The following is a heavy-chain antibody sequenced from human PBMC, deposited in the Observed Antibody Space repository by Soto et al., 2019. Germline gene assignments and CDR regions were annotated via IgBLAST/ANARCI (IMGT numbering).Heavy chain of an antibody. CDR1: GGSISSGGYY. D-gene: IGHD1-26*01. CDR3: ARVSGSYYYGMDV. V-gene: IGHV4-31*03. J-gene: IGHJ6*02. CDR2: IYYSGST. Sequence: SETLSLTCTVSGGSISSGGYYWSWIRQHPGKGLEWIGYIYYSGSTYYNPSLKGRVTISVDTSKNQFSLKLSSVAAADTAVYYCARVSGSYYYGMDVWGQRTTVSVSS.